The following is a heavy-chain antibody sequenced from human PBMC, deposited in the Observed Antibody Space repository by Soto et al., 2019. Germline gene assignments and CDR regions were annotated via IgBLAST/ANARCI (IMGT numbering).Heavy chain of an antibody. D-gene: IGHD1-1*01. V-gene: IGHV1-18*04. CDR2: ISAYNGNT. CDR3: ARALDLTFSYSGKDV. Sequence: ASVKVSCKASGYTFTSYGISWVRQAPGQGLEWMGWISAYNGNTNYAQKLQGRVTMTTDTSTSTAYMELRSLRSDDTAVYYCARALDLTFSYSGKDVWGQGTTVTVSS. CDR1: GYTFTSYG. J-gene: IGHJ6*02.